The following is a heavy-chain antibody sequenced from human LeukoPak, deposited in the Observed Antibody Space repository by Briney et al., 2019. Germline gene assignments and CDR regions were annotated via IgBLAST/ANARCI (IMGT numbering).Heavy chain of an antibody. Sequence: GGSLRLSCAASGFTVSSNYMSWVRQAPGKGLEWVSIIYSGGSTFYADSVKGRFTISRDNAKNSLYLQMNSLRAEDTAVYYCARDGGNWNFFDYWGQGTLVTVSS. CDR3: ARDGGNWNFFDY. CDR1: GFTVSSNY. D-gene: IGHD1-7*01. V-gene: IGHV3-53*01. J-gene: IGHJ4*02. CDR2: IYSGGST.